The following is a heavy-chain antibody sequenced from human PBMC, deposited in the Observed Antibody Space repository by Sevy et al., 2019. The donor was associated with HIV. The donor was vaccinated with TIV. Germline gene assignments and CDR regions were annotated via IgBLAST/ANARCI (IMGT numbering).Heavy chain of an antibody. Sequence: GGSLRLSCAASGFAFSSHAMHWVRQAPGKGLEWVAFLSYEGTETFYAASVEGRFTISRDNSKNMLSLQINSLRPEDTAVYYCARDGGYSIKWYPLYWGHGTLVTVSS. CDR2: LSYEGTET. V-gene: IGHV3-30-3*01. J-gene: IGHJ4*01. CDR3: ARDGGYSIKWYPLY. D-gene: IGHD6-13*01. CDR1: GFAFSSHA.